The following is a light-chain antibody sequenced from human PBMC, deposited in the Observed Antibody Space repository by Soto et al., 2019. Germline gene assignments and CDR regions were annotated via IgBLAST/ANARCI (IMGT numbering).Light chain of an antibody. CDR3: QLYNNWPWT. J-gene: IGKJ1*01. CDR1: QSVSSN. V-gene: IGKV3-15*01. Sequence: EIVMTHSPATLSVSPGERATLSCRASQSVSSNLAWYQQKPGQAPRLLIHGASTRATGFPARFSGSGSGTDFTLTISSLQSEDFAVYYCQLYNNWPWTFGQGSKVDIK. CDR2: GAS.